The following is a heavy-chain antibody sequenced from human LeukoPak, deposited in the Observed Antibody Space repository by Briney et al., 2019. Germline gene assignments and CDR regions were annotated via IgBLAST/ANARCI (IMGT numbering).Heavy chain of an antibody. CDR2: INYSGST. Sequence: PSETLSLTCAVYGGSFSGYYWSWIRQPPGKGLEWIGEINYSGSTNYNPSLKSRVTISVDTSKNQFSLKLSSVTAADTAVYYCARLTTVTRFTYYYYYYMDVWGKGTTVTVSS. CDR3: ARLTTVTRFTYYYYYYMDV. D-gene: IGHD4-17*01. J-gene: IGHJ6*03. V-gene: IGHV4-34*01. CDR1: GGSFSGYY.